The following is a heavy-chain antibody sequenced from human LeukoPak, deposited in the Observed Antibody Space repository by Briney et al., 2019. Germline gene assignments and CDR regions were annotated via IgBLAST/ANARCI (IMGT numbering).Heavy chain of an antibody. CDR1: GGSISGYY. CDR2: IYYSGSP. V-gene: IGHV4-59*01. J-gene: IGHJ4*02. D-gene: IGHD6-19*01. Sequence: PSETLSLTCTVSGGSISGYYWSWIRQSPGKGLEWIGYIYYSGSPNYNPSLKSRVTISVDTSKNQFSLKLSSVTAADTAVYYCASNSVVAGSYYFDYWGQGTLVTVSS. CDR3: ASNSVVAGSYYFDY.